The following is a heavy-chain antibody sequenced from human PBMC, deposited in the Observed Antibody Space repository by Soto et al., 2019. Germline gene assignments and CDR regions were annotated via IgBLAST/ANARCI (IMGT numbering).Heavy chain of an antibody. CDR3: ARLDSIDLFDY. CDR1: GGSIISSSYY. Sequence: SETLSLTCTVSGGSIISSSYYWGWIRQPPGKGLEWIGSIYYSGSTYYNPSLKSRVTISVDTSKNQFSLKLSSVTAADTAVYYYARLDSIDLFDYWGQGTLVSVSS. V-gene: IGHV4-39*01. J-gene: IGHJ4*02. CDR2: IYYSGST. D-gene: IGHD4-4*01.